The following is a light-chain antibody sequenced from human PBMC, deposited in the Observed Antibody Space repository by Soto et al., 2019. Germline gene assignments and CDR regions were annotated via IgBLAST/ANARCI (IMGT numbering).Light chain of an antibody. Sequence: AIRMTQSPSSFSASTGDRVTITCRASQGISGYLAWYQQKPGKAPKLLIYAASTLQSGVPSRFSGSGSGTDFTLTISCLQSEDFAVFYCQQYYTYPRTFGQGTKVEI. J-gene: IGKJ1*01. CDR2: AAS. CDR3: QQYYTYPRT. CDR1: QGISGY. V-gene: IGKV1-8*01.